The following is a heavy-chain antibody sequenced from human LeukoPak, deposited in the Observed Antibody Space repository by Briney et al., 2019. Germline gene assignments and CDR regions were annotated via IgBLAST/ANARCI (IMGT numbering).Heavy chain of an antibody. D-gene: IGHD3-3*01. CDR3: ARHIPVIWSSGYYYGMDV. V-gene: IGHV4-59*08. CDR1: GGSISNYY. CDR2: ISYSGST. J-gene: IGHJ6*02. Sequence: SETLSLTCTVSGGSISNYYWSWIRQPPGKGLEWIGYISYSGSTNYNPSLRSRVAISDDTSRNQFSLRLNSVTAADTAVYYCARHIPVIWSSGYYYGMDVWGQGTTVTVSS.